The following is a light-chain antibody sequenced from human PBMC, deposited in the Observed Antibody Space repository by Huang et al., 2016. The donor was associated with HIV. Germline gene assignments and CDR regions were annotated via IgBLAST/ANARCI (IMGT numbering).Light chain of an antibody. CDR2: ASS. V-gene: IGKV1-39*01. CDR1: QSISTF. J-gene: IGKJ2*01. Sequence: IQMTQSPSSLSASIGDRATISCRASQSISTFLNWYQQKPGKSPKVLIYASSSLQRGVPSRFSGSGSGTDFTLTISSLQPEDFATYYCQQSHSTPYTFGQGTKLQ. CDR3: QQSHSTPYT.